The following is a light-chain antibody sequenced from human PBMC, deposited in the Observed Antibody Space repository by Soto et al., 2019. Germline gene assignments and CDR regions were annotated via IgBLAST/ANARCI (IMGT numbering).Light chain of an antibody. CDR2: EAS. Sequence: QSVLTQPASVSGSPGQSITISCTGTGSDVGGYNYVSWYQQHPGKAPKLMIYEASNRPSGVSNRFSGSKSGNTASLTISGLQAEDEADYYCSSYTSSSSLKWVFGGGTKVTVL. J-gene: IGLJ3*02. CDR3: SSYTSSSSLKWV. CDR1: GSDVGGYNY. V-gene: IGLV2-14*01.